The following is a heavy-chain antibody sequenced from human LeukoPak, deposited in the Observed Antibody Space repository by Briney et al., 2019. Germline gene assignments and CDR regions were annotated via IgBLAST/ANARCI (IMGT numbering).Heavy chain of an antibody. V-gene: IGHV3-48*01. CDR2: ISGSSSTM. CDR1: GFTFSNYD. Sequence: GGSLRLSCAASGFTFSNYDMNWVRQASGKGLEWVSYISGSSSTMYYADSVRGRFTISRDNAKNSLYLQMNSLRAEDTAVYYCARPLNTIFGVWDYYYMDVWGKGTTVTVSS. D-gene: IGHD3-3*01. J-gene: IGHJ6*03. CDR3: ARPLNTIFGVWDYYYMDV.